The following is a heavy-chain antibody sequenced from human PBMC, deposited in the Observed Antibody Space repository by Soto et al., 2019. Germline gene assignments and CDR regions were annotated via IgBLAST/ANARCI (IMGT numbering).Heavy chain of an antibody. J-gene: IGHJ5*02. D-gene: IGHD2-2*01. CDR3: ARGGYCSSTSCRIAGWFDP. Sequence: QVQLVQSGAEVKKPGSSVKVSCKASGGTFSSYAISWVRQAPGQGLEWMGGIIPIFGTANYAQKFQGIVTITADESTRTAYMELSSLRSEDTAVYYCARGGYCSSTSCRIAGWFDPWGQGTLVTVSS. V-gene: IGHV1-69*01. CDR2: IIPIFGTA. CDR1: GGTFSSYA.